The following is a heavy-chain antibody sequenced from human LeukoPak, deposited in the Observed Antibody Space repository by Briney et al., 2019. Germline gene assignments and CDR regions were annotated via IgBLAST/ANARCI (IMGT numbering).Heavy chain of an antibody. Sequence: EASVKVSCKASGYTFTSYDIRWVRQAPGQGLEWMGWISEYNGNTNYAQKLQGRVTMTTDTSTSTAYMELRSLRSDDTAVYYCARQRGPGDNYFDYWGQGTLVTVSS. CDR2: ISEYNGNT. CDR1: GYTFTSYD. J-gene: IGHJ4*02. D-gene: IGHD7-27*01. V-gene: IGHV1-18*01. CDR3: ARQRGPGDNYFDY.